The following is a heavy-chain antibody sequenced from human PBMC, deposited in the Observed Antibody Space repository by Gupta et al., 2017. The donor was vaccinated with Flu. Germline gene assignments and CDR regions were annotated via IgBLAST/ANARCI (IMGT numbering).Heavy chain of an antibody. J-gene: IGHJ4*02. CDR2: IYYSGSN. Sequence: QVQLQESGPGLVKPSQTLSLTCTVSGGSISSGGYYWSWIRQHPGKGLEWIGYIYYSGSNYYNPSLKSRVTISVDTSKNQFSLKLSSVTAADTAVYYCATTDILTGYYHFDYWGQGTLVTVSS. V-gene: IGHV4-31*03. CDR1: GGSISSGGYY. CDR3: ATTDILTGYYHFDY. D-gene: IGHD3-9*01.